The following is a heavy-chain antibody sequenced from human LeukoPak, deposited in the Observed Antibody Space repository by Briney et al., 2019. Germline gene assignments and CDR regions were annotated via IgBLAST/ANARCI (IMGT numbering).Heavy chain of an antibody. CDR1: GGSLSSYS. CDR3: ARETLTFPDF. V-gene: IGHV4-4*07. J-gene: IGHJ4*02. CDR2: IYTSGST. Sequence: SETLSLTCTVSGGSLSSYSWSWIRQPAGKGLEWIGRIYTSGSTSYNPSLTSRVSMSLDTSKKQISLKLSSVTAADTAVYYCARETLTFPDFWGQGTLVTAPS. D-gene: IGHD3-9*01.